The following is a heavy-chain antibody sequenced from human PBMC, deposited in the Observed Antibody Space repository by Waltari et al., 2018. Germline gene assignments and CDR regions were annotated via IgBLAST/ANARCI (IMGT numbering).Heavy chain of an antibody. J-gene: IGHJ5*02. D-gene: IGHD3-10*01. CDR3: ARETSHITMVRGVIWWFDP. V-gene: IGHV4-61*02. CDR1: GGSISSGSYY. Sequence: QVQLQESGPGLVKPSQTLSLTCTVSGGSISSGSYYWSWIRQPAGKGLEWIGRIYTSGSTNYNPSLKSRVTISVDTSKNQFSLKLSSVTAADTAVYYCARETSHITMVRGVIWWFDPWGQGTLVTVSS. CDR2: IYTSGST.